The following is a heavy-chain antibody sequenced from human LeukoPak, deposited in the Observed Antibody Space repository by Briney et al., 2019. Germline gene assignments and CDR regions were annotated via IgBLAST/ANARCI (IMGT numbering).Heavy chain of an antibody. Sequence: GRSLRLSCAASGFTFSSYVMHWVRQAPGKGLEWVAVISSDGSDKYYAESGKGRFTISRDNSKNQLYLQMNSLRAEDTAVYYCAKGDRGVIAYYFDYWGQGTLVTVSS. D-gene: IGHD3-10*01. V-gene: IGHV3-30*18. CDR2: ISSDGSDK. CDR1: GFTFSSYV. J-gene: IGHJ4*02. CDR3: AKGDRGVIAYYFDY.